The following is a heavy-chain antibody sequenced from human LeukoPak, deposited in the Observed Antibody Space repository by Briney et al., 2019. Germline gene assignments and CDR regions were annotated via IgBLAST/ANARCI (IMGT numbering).Heavy chain of an antibody. CDR2: ISSSSSTI. J-gene: IGHJ6*04. CDR3: AELGITMIGGV. Sequence: PGGSLRLSCAASGFTFSSYSMNWDRQAAGKGLQWVSYISSSSSTIYYADSVKGRFTISRDNAKNSLYLQMNSLRAEDTAVYYCAELGITMIGGVWGKGTTVTISS. V-gene: IGHV3-48*04. CDR1: GFTFSSYS. D-gene: IGHD3-10*02.